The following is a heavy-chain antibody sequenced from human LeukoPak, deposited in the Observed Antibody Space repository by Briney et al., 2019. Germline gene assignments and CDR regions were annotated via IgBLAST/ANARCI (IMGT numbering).Heavy chain of an antibody. CDR3: ARGPSRSSDGWFDP. Sequence: SETLSLTCAVYGGSFSGYYWSWIRQPPGEGMEWIGEINHSGSTNYNPSLKSRVTISVDTSKNQFSLKLSSVTAADTAVYYCARGPSRSSDGWFDPWGQGTLVTVSS. J-gene: IGHJ5*02. V-gene: IGHV4-34*01. D-gene: IGHD6-6*01. CDR1: GGSFSGYY. CDR2: INHSGST.